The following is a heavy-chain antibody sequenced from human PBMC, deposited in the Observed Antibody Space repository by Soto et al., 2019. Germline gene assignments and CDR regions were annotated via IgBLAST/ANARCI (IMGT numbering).Heavy chain of an antibody. Sequence: QVQLVQSGAEVKKPGSSVKVSCKASGGTFSSLNWVRQAPGQGLEWMGGIIPVFGRGDPAQKFQGRVTITADESTSTAYLELTSLRSEDTAVYYCASKPHSGSHFDYGGEGTLSPSPQ. CDR2: IIPVFGRG. V-gene: IGHV1-69*01. D-gene: IGHD1-26*01. CDR1: GGTFSSL. J-gene: IGHJ4*02. CDR3: ASKPHSGSHFDY.